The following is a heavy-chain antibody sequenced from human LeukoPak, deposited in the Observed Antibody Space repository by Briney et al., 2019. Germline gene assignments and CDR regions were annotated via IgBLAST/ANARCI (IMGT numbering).Heavy chain of an antibody. V-gene: IGHV3-48*03. D-gene: IGHD3-10*01. CDR1: GFTFSSYE. Sequence: GGSLRLSCAASGFTFSSYEMNWVRQAPGKGLEWDSYISSSGSTIYYADSVKGRFTISRDNAKNSLYLQMNSLRAEDTAVYYCARDPGSGSYRSGWFDPWGQGTLVTVSS. J-gene: IGHJ5*02. CDR2: ISSSGSTI. CDR3: ARDPGSGSYRSGWFDP.